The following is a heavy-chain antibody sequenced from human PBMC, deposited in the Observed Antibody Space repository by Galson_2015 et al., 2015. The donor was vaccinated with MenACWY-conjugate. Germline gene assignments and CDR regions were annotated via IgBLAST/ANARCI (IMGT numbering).Heavy chain of an antibody. J-gene: IGHJ4*02. CDR2: INPGGSST. D-gene: IGHD1-26*01. Sequence: PLRLSCAASGFIFNTYWMHWVRHAPGKGLVWVSRINPGGSSTTYADSVKDRFTISRDNAKNTLYLQMNSLRPEDTAVFYCAKTRGASFYFDSWGQGTLVTVSS. CDR3: AKTRGASFYFDS. V-gene: IGHV3-74*01. CDR1: GFIFNTYW.